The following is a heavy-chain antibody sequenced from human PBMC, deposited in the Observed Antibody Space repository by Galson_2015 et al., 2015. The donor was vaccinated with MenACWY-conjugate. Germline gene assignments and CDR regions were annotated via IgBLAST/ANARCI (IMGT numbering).Heavy chain of an antibody. J-gene: IGHJ6*02. CDR3: ARHPPGGRGMDV. Sequence: QSGAEVKKPGESLQISCKTTGYSFPTYWIAWVRQMPGKGLEWMGLISPGDSNTRYSPSFQGQVTISADKSINTAYLQWSSLRASDTAMYYCARHPPGGRGMDVWGQGTTVPVSS. CDR2: ISPGDSNT. V-gene: IGHV5-51*01. CDR1: GYSFPTYW. D-gene: IGHD1-14*01.